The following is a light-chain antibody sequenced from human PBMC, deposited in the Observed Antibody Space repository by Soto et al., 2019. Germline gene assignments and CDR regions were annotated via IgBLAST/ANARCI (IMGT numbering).Light chain of an antibody. Sequence: EIVMTQSPATLSVSPGESATLSCRASQSVSSNLAWHQQKPGQAPRILMYDASTRATGISAGFSGSGSGTEFTLTISSLQSEDFAVYYCQQYHNWPITFGQGTRLEI. CDR2: DAS. J-gene: IGKJ5*01. CDR1: QSVSSN. CDR3: QQYHNWPIT. V-gene: IGKV3-15*01.